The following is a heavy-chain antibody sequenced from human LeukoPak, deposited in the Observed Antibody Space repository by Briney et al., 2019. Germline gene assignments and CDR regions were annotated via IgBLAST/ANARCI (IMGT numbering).Heavy chain of an antibody. CDR3: ARTGRGYYDFWSGYPRAAFDI. CDR1: GGSISSGDYY. CDR2: IYYSGST. D-gene: IGHD3-3*01. V-gene: IGHV4-30-4*08. J-gene: IGHJ3*02. Sequence: SQTLSLTCTVSGGSISSGDYYWSWIRQPPGKGLEWIGYIYYSGSTYYNPSLKSRVTISVDTSENQFSLKLSSVTAADTAVYYCARTGRGYYDFWSGYPRAAFDIWGQGTMVTVSS.